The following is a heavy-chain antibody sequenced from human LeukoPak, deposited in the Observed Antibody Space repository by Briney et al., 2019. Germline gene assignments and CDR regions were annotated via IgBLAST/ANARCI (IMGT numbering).Heavy chain of an antibody. V-gene: IGHV5-51*01. CDR1: GYSFTSFW. CDR3: ARAKLEYGIDS. Sequence: GESLQISCKSSGYSFTSFWIAWVRQMPGKGLEWMGIVYPADSDTRYSPSFQGQVTISADKSISTAYLQWSSLKASDTAVYYCARAKLEYGIDSWGQGTLVTVSS. D-gene: IGHD4-17*01. CDR2: VYPADSDT. J-gene: IGHJ5*01.